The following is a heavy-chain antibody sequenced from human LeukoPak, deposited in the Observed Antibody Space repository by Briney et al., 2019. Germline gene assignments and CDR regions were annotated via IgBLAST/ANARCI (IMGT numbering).Heavy chain of an antibody. CDR1: GFTLSSYA. D-gene: IGHD2-15*01. CDR3: ARVVVVAATPKKSAFDI. J-gene: IGHJ3*02. Sequence: GSLRLSCAASGFTLSSYAMSWVRQAPGKGLEWIGSIYYSGSTYYNPSLKSRVTISVDTSKNQFSLKLSSVTAADTAVYYCARVVVVAATPKKSAFDIWGQGTMVTVSS. V-gene: IGHV4-39*07. CDR2: IYYSGST.